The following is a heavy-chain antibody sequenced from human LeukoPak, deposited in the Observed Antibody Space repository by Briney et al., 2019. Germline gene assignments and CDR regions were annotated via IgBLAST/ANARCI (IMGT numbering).Heavy chain of an antibody. J-gene: IGHJ4*02. CDR1: GYTFIDYY. V-gene: IGHV1-2*02. D-gene: IGHD2-2*01. CDR3: ARVKKLMPEFEF. CDR2: INPNSGAT. Sequence: ASVKVSCKSSGYTFIDYYIHWVRQAPGQGLEWMGWINPNSGATKYAQKFQGRVSMTRDTSINTAYMDLTNLRSDDTVIFYCARVKKLMPEFEFWGQGTLVTVSS.